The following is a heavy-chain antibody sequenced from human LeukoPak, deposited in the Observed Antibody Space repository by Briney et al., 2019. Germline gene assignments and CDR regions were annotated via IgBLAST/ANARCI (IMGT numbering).Heavy chain of an antibody. CDR3: ARGYKQWELRGCFDY. Sequence: SETLSLTCAVSGYSISSGYYWGWIRQPPGKGLEWIGSIYHSGSTYYNPSLKSRVTISVDTSKNQFSLKLSSLTAADTAVYYCARGYKQWELRGCFDYWGQGTLVTVSS. J-gene: IGHJ4*02. V-gene: IGHV4-38-2*01. CDR2: IYHSGST. CDR1: GYSISSGYY. D-gene: IGHD1-26*01.